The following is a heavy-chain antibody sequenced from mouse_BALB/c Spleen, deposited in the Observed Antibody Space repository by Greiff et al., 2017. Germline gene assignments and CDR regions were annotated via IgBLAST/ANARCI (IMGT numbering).Heavy chain of an antibody. CDR3: ARGGYYGNNAMDY. J-gene: IGHJ4*01. Sequence: EVMLVESGGGLVQPGGSRKLSCAASGFTFSSFGMHWVRQAPEKGLEWVAYISSGSSTIYYADTVKGRFTISRDNPKNTLFLQMSSLRSEDTAVYYCARGGYYGNNAMDYWGQGTSVTVSS. CDR2: ISSGSSTI. V-gene: IGHV5-17*02. D-gene: IGHD1-1*01. CDR1: GFTFSSFG.